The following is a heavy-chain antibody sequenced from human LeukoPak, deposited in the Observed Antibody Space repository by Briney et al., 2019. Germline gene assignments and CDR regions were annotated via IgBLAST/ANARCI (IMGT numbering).Heavy chain of an antibody. D-gene: IGHD3-3*01. J-gene: IGHJ5*02. CDR3: ARRFLTIDNWFDP. Sequence: PSETLSLTCTVSGGSISSSSYYWGWIRQPPGKGLDWIRSIYYSGSTYYNPSLKSRVTISVDTSKNQFSLKLSSVTAADTALYYCARRFLTIDNWFDPWGQGTLVTVSS. V-gene: IGHV4-39*01. CDR2: IYYSGST. CDR1: GGSISSSSYY.